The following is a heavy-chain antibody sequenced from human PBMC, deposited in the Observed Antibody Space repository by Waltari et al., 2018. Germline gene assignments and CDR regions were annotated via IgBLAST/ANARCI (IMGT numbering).Heavy chain of an antibody. CDR3: ARGMTTVTEDYYGMDV. CDR2: IIPIFGTA. V-gene: IGHV1-69*08. D-gene: IGHD4-17*01. J-gene: IGHJ6*02. Sequence: QVQLVQSGAEVKKPGSSVKVSCKASGGTFSSYAIGWGGQAPGQWLEWMGRIIPIFGTANYAQKFQCRVTITADKSTSTAYMELSSLSSDDTAVYYFARGMTTVTEDYYGMDVWGQGTTVTVSS. CDR1: GGTFSSYA.